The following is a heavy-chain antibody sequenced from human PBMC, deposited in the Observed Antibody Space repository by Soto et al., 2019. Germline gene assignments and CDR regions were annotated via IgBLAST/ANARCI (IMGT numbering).Heavy chain of an antibody. V-gene: IGHV4-59*01. J-gene: IGHJ1*01. D-gene: IGHD4-17*01. CDR3: ARGYGDPEYFQH. CDR1: GGSISSYY. Sequence: SETLSLTCTVSGGSISSYYWSWIRQPPGKGLECIGYIYYSGSTNYNPSLKSRVTISVDTSKNQFSLKLSSVTAADTAVYYCARGYGDPEYFQHWGQGTLVTVSS. CDR2: IYYSGST.